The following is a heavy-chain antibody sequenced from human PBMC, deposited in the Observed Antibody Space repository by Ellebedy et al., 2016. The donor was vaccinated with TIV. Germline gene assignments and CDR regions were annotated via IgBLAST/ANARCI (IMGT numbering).Heavy chain of an antibody. V-gene: IGHV4-59*01. Sequence: MPSETLSLTCTVSGGSISSYYWSWIRPPPGKGLEWIGYIYYSGSTNYNPSLKSRVTISVDTSKNQFSLKLNSVTAADTAMYYCARELSGSDHFDYWGQGTLVTVSS. CDR2: IYYSGST. J-gene: IGHJ4*02. CDR1: GGSISSYY. D-gene: IGHD6-19*01. CDR3: ARELSGSDHFDY.